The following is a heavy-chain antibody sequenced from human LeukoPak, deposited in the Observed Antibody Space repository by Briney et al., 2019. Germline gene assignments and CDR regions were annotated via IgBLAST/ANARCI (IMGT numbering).Heavy chain of an antibody. CDR2: IKSDGKT. D-gene: IGHD3-16*01. CDR1: GFTFSSYW. V-gene: IGHV3-74*01. CDR3: ASAYTYVRLGDH. Sequence: GGSLRLSCAASGFTFSSYWMHWVRQAPGKGLVWVSRIKSDGKTNYADSVKGRFTISRDNAKNTLFLQMNSLRVEDTAVYYCASAYTYVRLGDHWGQGTLVTVSS. J-gene: IGHJ4*02.